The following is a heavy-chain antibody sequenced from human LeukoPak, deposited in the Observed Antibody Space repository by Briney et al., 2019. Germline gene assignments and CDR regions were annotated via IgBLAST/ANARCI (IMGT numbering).Heavy chain of an antibody. D-gene: IGHD3-10*02. Sequence: GGSLRLSCAASGFSFSTCAMNWVRQAPGKGLEWVSAISGSGSNAYYADSVKGRFTISRDNSKNTLYLQMNSLGAEDTALYYCAKDVRGYNRPFDYWGQGTLVTVSS. CDR3: AKDVRGYNRPFDY. CDR2: ISGSGSNA. V-gene: IGHV3-23*01. J-gene: IGHJ4*02. CDR1: GFSFSTCA.